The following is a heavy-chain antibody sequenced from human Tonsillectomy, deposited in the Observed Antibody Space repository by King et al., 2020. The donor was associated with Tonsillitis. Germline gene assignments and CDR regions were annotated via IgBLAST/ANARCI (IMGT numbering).Heavy chain of an antibody. CDR3: TSRGY. Sequence: VQLVESGGGLVKPGGSLRLSCAASGFTFSNAWMTWVRQAPGKGLEWVGRIKSKTDGRTTEYAAPVKGRFTISRDDSKNTLYLQMNSLKTEDTGVYYCTSRGYWGQGALVTVSS. CDR2: IKSKTDGRTT. D-gene: IGHD1-1*01. V-gene: IGHV3-15*01. CDR1: GFTFSNAW. J-gene: IGHJ1*01.